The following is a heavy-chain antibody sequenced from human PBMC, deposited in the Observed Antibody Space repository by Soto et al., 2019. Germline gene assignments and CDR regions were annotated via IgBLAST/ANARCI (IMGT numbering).Heavy chain of an antibody. Sequence: GGSLRLSCAASGFTFSSYAMSWVHQAPGKGLEWVSAISGSGGSTYYADSVKGRFTISRDNSKNTLYLQMNSLRAEDTAVYYCAKDGARFVAVAAPRYYYYGMDVWGQGTTVTVSS. CDR3: AKDGARFVAVAAPRYYYYGMDV. D-gene: IGHD6-19*01. J-gene: IGHJ6*02. V-gene: IGHV3-23*01. CDR1: GFTFSSYA. CDR2: ISGSGGST.